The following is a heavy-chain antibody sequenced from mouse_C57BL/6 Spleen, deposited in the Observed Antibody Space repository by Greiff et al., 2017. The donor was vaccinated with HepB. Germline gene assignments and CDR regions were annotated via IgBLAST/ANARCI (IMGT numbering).Heavy chain of an antibody. D-gene: IGHD1-3*01. V-gene: IGHV1-15*01. J-gene: IGHJ2*01. CDR1: GYTFTDYE. Sequence: VQLQQSGAELVRPGASVTLSCKASGYTFTDYEMHWVKQTPVHGLEWIGAIDPETGGTAYNQKFKGKAILTADKSSSTAYMELRSLTAEDSAVYYCTRDLKGDYWGQGTTLTVSS. CDR3: TRDLKGDY. CDR2: IDPETGGT.